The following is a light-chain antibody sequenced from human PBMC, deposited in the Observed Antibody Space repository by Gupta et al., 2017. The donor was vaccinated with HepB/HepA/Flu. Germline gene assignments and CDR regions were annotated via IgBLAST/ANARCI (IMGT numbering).Light chain of an antibody. CDR1: SRDIGGYNS. J-gene: IGLJ2*01. CDR3: SSFTSTTTLVV. Sequence: QSALTQPASVSGSPGQSITISCSGPSRDIGGYNSVSWYQQYPGKAPKLLIYDVSNRPSGVSYRFSASKSGNTASLTIAGLQPEDEADYYCSSFTSTTTLVVFGGGTKLTVL. CDR2: DVS. V-gene: IGLV2-14*03.